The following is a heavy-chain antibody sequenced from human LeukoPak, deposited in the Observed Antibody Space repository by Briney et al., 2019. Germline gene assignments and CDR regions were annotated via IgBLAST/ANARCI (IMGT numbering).Heavy chain of an antibody. D-gene: IGHD3-22*01. CDR3: ARRGNYYDSSGYPSYYFDY. V-gene: IGHV1-69*06. CDR1: GGTFSSYA. J-gene: IGHJ4*02. Sequence: ASVKVSCKASGGTFSSYAISWVRQAPGQGLEWMGGIIPIFGTANYAQKFQGRVTITADKSTSTAYMELSSLRSEDTAVYYCARRGNYYDSSGYPSYYFDYWGQGTLVTVSS. CDR2: IIPIFGTA.